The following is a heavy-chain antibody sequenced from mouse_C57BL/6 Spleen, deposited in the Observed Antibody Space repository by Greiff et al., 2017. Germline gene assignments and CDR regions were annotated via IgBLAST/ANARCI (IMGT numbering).Heavy chain of an antibody. D-gene: IGHD2-3*01. CDR1: GFTFSDYY. Sequence: EVKLMESEGGLVQPGSSMKLSCTASGFTFSDYYMAWVRQVPEKGLEWVANINYDGSSTYYLDSLKSRFIISRDNAKNILYLQMSSLKSEDTATYYCARRVYDGTAFYYWGQGTTLTVSS. CDR2: INYDGSST. V-gene: IGHV5-16*01. J-gene: IGHJ2*01. CDR3: ARRVYDGTAFYY.